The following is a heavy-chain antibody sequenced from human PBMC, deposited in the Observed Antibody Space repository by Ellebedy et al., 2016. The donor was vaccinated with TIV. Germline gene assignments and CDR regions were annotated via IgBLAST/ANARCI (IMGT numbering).Heavy chain of an antibody. V-gene: IGHV3-11*06. J-gene: IGHJ4*02. D-gene: IGHD2-8*02. CDR2: ISTISSYT. CDR3: VRTGRPWFDY. Sequence: GESLKISCVASGFTFSDYYMSWIRQAPGKGLEWVSTISTISSYTKCADSVKGRFTVSRDDAKNSRYLHMNSLKAEDTAVYYCVRTGRPWFDYWGQGTLVTVSS. CDR1: GFTFSDYY.